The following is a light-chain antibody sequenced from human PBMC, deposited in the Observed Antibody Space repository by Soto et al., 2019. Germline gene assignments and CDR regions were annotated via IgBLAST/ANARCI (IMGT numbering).Light chain of an antibody. J-gene: IGKJ1*01. CDR2: KAS. CDR1: ESISSW. V-gene: IGKV1-5*03. Sequence: DIQMSQSPPTLSASAGDRGTITCRASESISSWLAWYQQKPGKAPKLLMYKASSLESGVPSRFSGSGSGTEFTLTISSLQPDDFATYYCQQYNSYSWTVGQGTKVDSK. CDR3: QQYNSYSWT.